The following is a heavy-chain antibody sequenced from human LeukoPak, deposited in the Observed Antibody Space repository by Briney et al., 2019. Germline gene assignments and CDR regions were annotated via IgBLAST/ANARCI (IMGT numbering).Heavy chain of an antibody. CDR1: GFTFSSYA. CDR2: ISSNGGST. Sequence: GGSLRLSCAASGFTFSSYAMHWVRQAPGKGLEYVSAISSNGGSTYYANSVKGRFTISRDNSKKTLYLQLNSPRAEDTAIYYCAKDSVVVPGLVNYFDYWGQGTLVTVSS. V-gene: IGHV3-64*01. CDR3: AKDSVVVPGLVNYFDY. D-gene: IGHD2-2*01. J-gene: IGHJ4*02.